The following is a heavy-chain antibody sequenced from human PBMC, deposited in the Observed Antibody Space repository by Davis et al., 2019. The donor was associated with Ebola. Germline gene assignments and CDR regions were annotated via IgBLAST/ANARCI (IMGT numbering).Heavy chain of an antibody. CDR3: ARGAWELLGARFDP. CDR2: IIPIFDTA. Sequence: AASVKVSCKASGYTFTSYGISWVRQAPGQGLEWMGGIIPIFDTANYAQKFQGRVTITADDSTSTAYMELSSLRSEDTAVYYGARGAWELLGARFDPWGQGTLVTVSS. V-gene: IGHV1-69*13. CDR1: GYTFTSYG. J-gene: IGHJ5*02. D-gene: IGHD1-26*01.